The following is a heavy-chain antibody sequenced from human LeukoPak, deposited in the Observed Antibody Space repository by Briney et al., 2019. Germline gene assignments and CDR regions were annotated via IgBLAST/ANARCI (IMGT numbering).Heavy chain of an antibody. CDR2: IYSGGNT. CDR1: GASFSSSSYY. CDR3: ATLAAFVEFHY. V-gene: IGHV4-39*01. D-gene: IGHD5-24*01. J-gene: IGHJ4*02. Sequence: NASETLSLTCTVSGASFSSSSYYWGWVRQPPGKGLEWIGSIYSGGNTYHNPSLKGRITMSVDTSRNRFSLKLTSVTASDTAGYYCATLAAFVEFHYWGQGTLVTVSS.